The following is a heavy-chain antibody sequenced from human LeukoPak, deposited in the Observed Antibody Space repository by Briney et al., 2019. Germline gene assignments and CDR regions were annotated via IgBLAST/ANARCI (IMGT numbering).Heavy chain of an antibody. CDR1: GGTFSSYA. CDR2: IIPIFGTA. D-gene: IGHD3-10*01. J-gene: IGHJ4*02. CDR3: ARGIRGEIDY. Sequence: SVKVSCKASGGTFSSYAISWVRQAPGQGLEWMGGIIPIFGTANYAQKFQGRVTMTRNTSISTAYMELSSLRSEDTAVYYCARGIRGEIDYWGQGTLVTVSS. V-gene: IGHV1-69*05.